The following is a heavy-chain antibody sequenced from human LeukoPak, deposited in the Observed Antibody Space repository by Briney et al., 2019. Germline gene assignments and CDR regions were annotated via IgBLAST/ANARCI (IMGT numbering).Heavy chain of an antibody. CDR2: ISRTT. CDR3: ARARPSMWIDY. D-gene: IGHD5-12*01. Sequence: GGSLRLSCAASGFTFSSYSFNWVRQAPGKGLEWVSYISRTTSYADSVKGRFTISRDSSKNTLYLQMNSLRPEDTAVYYCARARPSMWIDYWGQGTLVTVSS. J-gene: IGHJ4*02. V-gene: IGHV3-48*01. CDR1: GFTFSSYS.